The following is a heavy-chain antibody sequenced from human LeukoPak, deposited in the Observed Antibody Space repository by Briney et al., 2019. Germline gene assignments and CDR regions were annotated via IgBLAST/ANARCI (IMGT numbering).Heavy chain of an antibody. CDR3: ARGGSSYYYGMDV. D-gene: IGHD2-15*01. CDR1: GGSISETTYY. CDR2: IFYSGTT. V-gene: IGHV4-39*07. J-gene: IGHJ6*02. Sequence: KPSETLSLTCSVSGGSISETTYYWGWIRQPPGKGLEWIGSIFYSGTTYYNPSLKSRVTISVDTSKNQFSLKLSSVTAADTAVYYCARGGSSYYYGMDVWGQGTTVTVSS.